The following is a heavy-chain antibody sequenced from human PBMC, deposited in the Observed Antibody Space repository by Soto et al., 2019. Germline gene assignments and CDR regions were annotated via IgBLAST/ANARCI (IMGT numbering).Heavy chain of an antibody. CDR2: IIPIFGTA. J-gene: IGHJ6*02. Sequence: QVQLVQSGAEVKKPGSSVKVSCKASGGTFSSYAISWVRQAPGQGLEWMGGIIPIFGTANYAQKFQGRVTITADESTSTAYMELSSLRSEDTAVYYCARGGTDLLWFGELLSYYYSGMDVWGQGTTVTVSS. V-gene: IGHV1-69*01. CDR1: GGTFSSYA. D-gene: IGHD3-10*01. CDR3: ARGGTDLLWFGELLSYYYSGMDV.